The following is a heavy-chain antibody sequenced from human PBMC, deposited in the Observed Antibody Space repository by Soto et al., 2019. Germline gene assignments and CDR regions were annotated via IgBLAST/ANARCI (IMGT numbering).Heavy chain of an antibody. CDR1: GGSTSSSSYQ. J-gene: IGHJ4*02. V-gene: IGHV4-39*01. CDR2: VYYPGNT. D-gene: IGHD1-26*01. Sequence: QLQLQESGPGLVKPSETLSLTCTVSGGSTSSSSYQWVWIRQPPGKGLEWIGNVYYPGNTYYNPSLKSRLTISVDTSNNQFSLKVKSVTAADTAVYYCARLSGSYNDRYFDYWGQGTLVTVSS. CDR3: ARLSGSYNDRYFDY.